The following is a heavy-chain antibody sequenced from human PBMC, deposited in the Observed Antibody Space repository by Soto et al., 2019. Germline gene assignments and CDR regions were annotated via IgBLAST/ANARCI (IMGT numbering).Heavy chain of an antibody. CDR2: IIPIFGTA. J-gene: IGHJ6*02. V-gene: IGHV1-69*06. D-gene: IGHD3-3*01. CDR3: TREQVGTIFGVFDNPGYYYYGMDV. CDR1: RGAFSSYA. Sequence: ASVKVSCRASRGAFSSYAISWVRHSPEKGLEWMGVIIPIFGTANYAQKFQGRVTITAYNSTSTAYMELISLRSEETAVEYCTREQVGTIFGVFDNPGYYYYGMDVWGQGATVTVSS.